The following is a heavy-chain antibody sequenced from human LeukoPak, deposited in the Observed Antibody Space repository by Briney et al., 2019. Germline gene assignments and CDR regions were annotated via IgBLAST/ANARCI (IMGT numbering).Heavy chain of an antibody. Sequence: SETLSLTCTVSGGSISSSSYYWGWIRQPPGKGLEWIGSIYYSGSTYYNPSLKSRVTISVDTSKNQFSLKLGSVTAADTAVYYCAVESGWYFDLWGRGTLVTVSS. CDR3: AVESGWYFDL. CDR1: GGSISSSSYY. J-gene: IGHJ2*01. D-gene: IGHD1-1*01. V-gene: IGHV4-39*01. CDR2: IYYSGST.